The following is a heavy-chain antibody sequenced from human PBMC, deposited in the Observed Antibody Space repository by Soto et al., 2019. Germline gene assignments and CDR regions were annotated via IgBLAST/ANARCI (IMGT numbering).Heavy chain of an antibody. J-gene: IGHJ6*02. CDR2: IIHHSGST. CDR1: GDSFITDD. V-gene: IGHV1-3*01. D-gene: IGHD3-16*01. CDR3: ARGVGPPSYYNYGMEV. Sequence: AAMVVSCKASGDSFITDDIHWGRQDPGERREEWVGIIHHSGSTKYTQNFQGRVNITRDTSTSTAYLELSTLRAEDTAVYFCARGVGPPSYYNYGMEVWGQGTTVTVSS.